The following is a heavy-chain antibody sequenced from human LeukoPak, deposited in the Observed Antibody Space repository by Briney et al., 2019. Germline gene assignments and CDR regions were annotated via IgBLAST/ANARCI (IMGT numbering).Heavy chain of an antibody. CDR3: ARDPSGYYTQTQYYFDY. V-gene: IGHV1-2*02. J-gene: IGHJ4*02. D-gene: IGHD3-3*01. CDR2: INPNSGGT. Sequence: ASVKVSCKASGYTFTGYYMYWVRQAPGQGLEWMGWINPNSGGTNYAQKFQGRVTMTRDTSISTAYMELSRLRSDDTAVYYCARDPSGYYTQTQYYFDYWGQGTLVTVSS. CDR1: GYTFTGYY.